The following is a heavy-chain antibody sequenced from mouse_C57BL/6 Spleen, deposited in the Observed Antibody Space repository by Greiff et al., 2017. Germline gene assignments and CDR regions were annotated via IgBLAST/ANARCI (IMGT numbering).Heavy chain of an antibody. V-gene: IGHV5-17*01. CDR1: GFTFSDYG. Sequence: EVQLVESGGGLVKPGGSLKLSCAASGFTFSDYGMHWVRQAPEKGLEWVAYISSGSSTLYYADTVKGRFTISRDNAKNTLFLQMTSLRSEDTAMYYCARDYDYPYFDVWGTGTTVTVSS. CDR3: ARDYDYPYFDV. J-gene: IGHJ1*03. D-gene: IGHD2-4*01. CDR2: ISSGSSTL.